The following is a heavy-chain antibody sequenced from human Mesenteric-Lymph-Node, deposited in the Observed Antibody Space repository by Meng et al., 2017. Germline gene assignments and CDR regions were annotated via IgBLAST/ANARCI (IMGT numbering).Heavy chain of an antibody. CDR3: ARFLDQGKYSSRWYSYGGLGVKTFDF. CDR1: GYNFISFG. D-gene: IGHD6-13*01. V-gene: IGHV1-18*01. Sequence: ASVKVSCKTSGYNFISFGVAWVRQAPGQGLEWMGWISPNNGNTKYAQTVQGRVSMTTDTSTGTAYMELRSLISDDTAVYYCARFLDQGKYSSRWYSYGGLGVKTFDFWGQGTLVTVSS. CDR2: ISPNNGNT. J-gene: IGHJ4*02.